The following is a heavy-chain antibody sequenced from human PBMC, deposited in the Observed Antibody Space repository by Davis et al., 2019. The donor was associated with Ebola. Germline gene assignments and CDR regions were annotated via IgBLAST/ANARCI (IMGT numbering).Heavy chain of an antibody. CDR1: GFTFSSYA. CDR3: TRDGNSGWRH. CDR2: ISYDGSNK. Sequence: PGGSLRLSCPASGFTFSSYAMHWVRKAPGKGLEWVAVISYDGSNKYYEDSVKGRFTIPRDNSKNSLYLQMNSLRDEDTAVYYWTRDGNSGWRHWGQGTLVTVSS. D-gene: IGHD6-19*01. J-gene: IGHJ4*02. V-gene: IGHV3-30-3*01.